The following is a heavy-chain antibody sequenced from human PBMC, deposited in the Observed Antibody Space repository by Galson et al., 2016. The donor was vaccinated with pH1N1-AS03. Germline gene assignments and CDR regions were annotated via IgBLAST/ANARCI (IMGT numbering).Heavy chain of an antibody. Sequence: SLRLSCAASGFIFSNHGMHWVRQAPGKGLEWVAVISSHGKIDYYADSVRGRLTVSRDNSNNTLYLQMDSPRAEDRAVYYCAKEGSGSVSKFAFNIWGQGTIVTVSS. J-gene: IGHJ3*02. CDR1: GFIFSNHG. CDR3: AKEGSGSVSKFAFNI. CDR2: ISSHGKID. D-gene: IGHD3-10*01. V-gene: IGHV3-30*18.